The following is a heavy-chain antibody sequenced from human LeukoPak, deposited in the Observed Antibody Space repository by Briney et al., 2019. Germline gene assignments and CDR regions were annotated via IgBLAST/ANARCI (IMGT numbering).Heavy chain of an antibody. CDR2: IFTSGTP. J-gene: IGHJ5*02. V-gene: IGHV4-4*07. D-gene: IGHD6-19*01. Sequence: SETLSLTCTVSGGSISSSYWSWLRQPAGKGLEWIGRIFTSGTPEYNPSLKSRVTMSVDTSKNQFSLKLTSVTAADTAVYYCARDFGFGSAWGQGALVTVSS. CDR1: GGSISSSY. CDR3: ARDFGFGSA.